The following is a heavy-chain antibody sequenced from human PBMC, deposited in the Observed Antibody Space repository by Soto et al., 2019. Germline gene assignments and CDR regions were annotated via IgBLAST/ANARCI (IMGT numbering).Heavy chain of an antibody. CDR2: ISSSSSYI. Sequence: EVQLVESGGGLVQPGGSLRLSCAASGFTFSSYSMNWVRQAPGKGLEWVSSISSSSSYIYYADSVKGRFTISRDNAKNSLYLQMNSLRAEDTAVYYCARDQSSGWYADAFDIWGQGTMVTVSS. CDR3: ARDQSSGWYADAFDI. CDR1: GFTFSSYS. D-gene: IGHD6-19*01. J-gene: IGHJ3*02. V-gene: IGHV3-21*01.